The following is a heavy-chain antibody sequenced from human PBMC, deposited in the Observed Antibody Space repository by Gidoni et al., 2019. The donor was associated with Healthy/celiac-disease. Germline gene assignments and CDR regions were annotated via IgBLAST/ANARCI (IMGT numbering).Heavy chain of an antibody. V-gene: IGHV3-30-3*01. J-gene: IGHJ6*03. Sequence: QVQLVESGGGVVQPGRSLRLSCAASGFTFSSYAMPWVRQAPGKGLEWVAVISYDGSNKYYADSVKGRFTISRDNSKNTLYLQMNSLRAEDTAVYYCARDSLYGSRIPYMDVWGKGTTVTVSS. D-gene: IGHD6-13*01. CDR3: ARDSLYGSRIPYMDV. CDR2: ISYDGSNK. CDR1: GFTFSSYA.